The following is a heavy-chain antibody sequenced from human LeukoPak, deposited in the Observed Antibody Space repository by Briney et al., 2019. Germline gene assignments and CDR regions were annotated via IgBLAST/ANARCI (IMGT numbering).Heavy chain of an antibody. V-gene: IGHV3-48*04. D-gene: IGHD2-2*01. CDR3: ARETARIVVVPAAPGY. CDR2: ISRSSGTI. J-gene: IGHJ4*02. Sequence: GGSLRLSCAASGFTFSSYNMNWVRQAPGKGLEWVSYISRSSGTIYYADSVKGRFTISRDNAKNSLYLQMNSLRAEDTAVYYCARETARIVVVPAAPGYWGQGTLVTVSS. CDR1: GFTFSSYN.